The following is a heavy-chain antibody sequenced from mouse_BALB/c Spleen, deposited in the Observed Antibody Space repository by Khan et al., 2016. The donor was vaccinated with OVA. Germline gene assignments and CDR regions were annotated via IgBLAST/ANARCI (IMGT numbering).Heavy chain of an antibody. V-gene: IGHV1-76*01. CDR2: IYPGTDNT. D-gene: IGHD3-2*02. Sequence: QVQLKESGAELVRPGPSVKLSCKTSGYIFTSYWIHWVKQRSGQGLEWIARIYPGTDNTYYNENFKDKATLTADKSYSPVNLQLSSLKSEDSAVFFCAREEALYYFDYWGQGTTLTVSA. J-gene: IGHJ2*01. CDR1: GYIFTSYW. CDR3: AREEALYYFDY.